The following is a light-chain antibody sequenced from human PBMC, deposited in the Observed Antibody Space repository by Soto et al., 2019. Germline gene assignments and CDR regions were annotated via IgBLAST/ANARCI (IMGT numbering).Light chain of an antibody. CDR3: CSYAGSSTFVV. V-gene: IGLV2-23*03. CDR2: EGS. Sequence: QSVLTQPASVSGSPGQSITISCTGTSSDVGSYNLVSWYQQHPGKAPKLMIYEGSKRPSGVSHRFSGSKSGNTASLTVSGLQAEDESDYYCCSYAGSSTFVVFGGGTNVTVL. CDR1: SSDVGSYNL. J-gene: IGLJ2*01.